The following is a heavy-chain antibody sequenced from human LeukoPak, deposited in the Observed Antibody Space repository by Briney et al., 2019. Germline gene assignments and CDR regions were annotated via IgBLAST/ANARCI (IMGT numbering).Heavy chain of an antibody. Sequence: SETLSLTCTVSGYSISSGYYWGWIRQPPGKGLEWIGSIYHSGSTYYNPSLKSRVTISVDTSKNQFSLKLSSVTAADTAVYYCARGPAGQRLDNSFDYWGQGTLVTVSS. CDR1: GYSISSGYY. J-gene: IGHJ4*02. CDR3: ARGPAGQRLDNSFDY. D-gene: IGHD6-25*01. CDR2: IYHSGST. V-gene: IGHV4-38-2*02.